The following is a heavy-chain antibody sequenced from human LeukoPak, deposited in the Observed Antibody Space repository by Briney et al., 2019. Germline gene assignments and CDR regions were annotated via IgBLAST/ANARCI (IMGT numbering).Heavy chain of an antibody. D-gene: IGHD3-10*01. J-gene: IGHJ4*02. CDR2: ISGSGGST. Sequence: GGSLRLSCAASGFTFSSYAMSWVRQAPGKGLEWVSVISGSGGSTYYADSVKRRFTISRDNSKNTLYLQMNSLRAEDTAVYYCARRLAYGSGGSDYFGYWGQGTLVTVSS. CDR3: ARRLAYGSGGSDYFGY. V-gene: IGHV3-23*01. CDR1: GFTFSSYA.